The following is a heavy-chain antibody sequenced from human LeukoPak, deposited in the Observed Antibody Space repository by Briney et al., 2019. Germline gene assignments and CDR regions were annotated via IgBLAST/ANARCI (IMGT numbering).Heavy chain of an antibody. CDR1: GFTFSSYE. CDR2: IGSSGSTI. CDR3: ARGGSSWYEYFQH. Sequence: EPGGSLRLSCAASGFTFSSYEMNWVRQAPGKGLEWVSYIGSSGSTIYYADSVKGRFTISRDNAKNSLYLQMNSLRAEDTAVYYCARGGSSWYEYFQHWGQGTLVTVSS. D-gene: IGHD6-13*01. J-gene: IGHJ1*01. V-gene: IGHV3-48*03.